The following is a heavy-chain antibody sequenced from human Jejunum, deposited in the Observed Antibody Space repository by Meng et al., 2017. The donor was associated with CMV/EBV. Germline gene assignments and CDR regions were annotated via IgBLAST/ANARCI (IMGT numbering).Heavy chain of an antibody. CDR1: GFTFTNYW. Sequence: SCAASGFTFTNYWMSWARQAPGKGLEWVANIDQDGRDKFYVDSVKGRFTISRDNARNSLYLQMNSLRAEDTSLYYCASSYYETGDYWGQGTLVTVSS. CDR3: ASSYYETGDY. D-gene: IGHD3-22*01. CDR2: IDQDGRDK. J-gene: IGHJ4*02. V-gene: IGHV3-7*01.